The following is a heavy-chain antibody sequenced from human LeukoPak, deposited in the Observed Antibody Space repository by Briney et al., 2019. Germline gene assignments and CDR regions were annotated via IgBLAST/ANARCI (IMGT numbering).Heavy chain of an antibody. CDR3: AKDKVLYYGSGSFDY. V-gene: IGHV3-11*01. CDR1: GFTFSDYY. Sequence: GGSLRLSCAASGFTFSDYYMSWIRQAPGKGLEWVSYISSSGSTIYYADSVKGRFTISRDNAKNSLYLQMNSLRAEDTALYYCAKDKVLYYGSGSFDYWGQGTLVTVSS. J-gene: IGHJ4*02. CDR2: ISSSGSTI. D-gene: IGHD3-10*01.